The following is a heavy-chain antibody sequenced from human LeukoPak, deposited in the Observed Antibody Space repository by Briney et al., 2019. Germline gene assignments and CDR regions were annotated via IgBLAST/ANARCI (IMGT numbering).Heavy chain of an antibody. Sequence: ASVKVSCKASGYTFTSFGIGWVRQAPGQGLEWMGGIIPIFGTANYAQKFQGRVTITADESTSTAYMELSSLRSEDTAVYYCARMSPTHYYDSSGYLDYWGQGTLVTVSS. CDR1: GYTFTSFG. CDR3: ARMSPTHYYDSSGYLDY. D-gene: IGHD3-22*01. J-gene: IGHJ4*02. V-gene: IGHV1-69*13. CDR2: IIPIFGTA.